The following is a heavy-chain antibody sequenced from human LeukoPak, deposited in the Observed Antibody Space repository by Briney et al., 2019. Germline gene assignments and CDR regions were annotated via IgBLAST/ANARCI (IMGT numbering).Heavy chain of an antibody. CDR3: ARETPGDSYDY. Sequence: ASVKVSCKASGYTFTGYYMHWVRQAPGQGLEWMGWINSNSGGTNYAQKFQGRGTMTRDTSISTAYMELSRLRSDDTAVYYCARETPGDSYDYWGQGTLVTVSS. CDR1: GYTFTGYY. D-gene: IGHD3-22*01. CDR2: INSNSGGT. V-gene: IGHV1-2*02. J-gene: IGHJ4*02.